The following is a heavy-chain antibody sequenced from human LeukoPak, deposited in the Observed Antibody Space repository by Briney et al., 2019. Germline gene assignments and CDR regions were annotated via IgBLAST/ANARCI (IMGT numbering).Heavy chain of an antibody. Sequence: GGSLRLSCAASGFTFSSYAMSWVRQAPGKGLEWVSAISGSGGSTYYADSVKGRFTISRDNSKNTLYLQMNSLRAEDTAVYYCAWDYGDYEGALWGRGTLVTVSS. V-gene: IGHV3-23*01. CDR3: AWDYGDYEGAL. D-gene: IGHD4-17*01. J-gene: IGHJ2*01. CDR1: GFTFSSYA. CDR2: ISGSGGST.